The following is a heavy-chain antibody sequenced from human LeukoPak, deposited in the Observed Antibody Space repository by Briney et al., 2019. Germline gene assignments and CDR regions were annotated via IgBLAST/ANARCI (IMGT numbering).Heavy chain of an antibody. CDR2: IRQDGSQK. J-gene: IGHJ3*02. V-gene: IGHV3-7*03. D-gene: IGHD1-26*01. Sequence: GGSLRLSCAASGFTFSSYWMSWVRQAPGKGLEWVATIRQDGSQKYYVDSVKGRFTISRDNSKNTLYLQMNSLRAEDTAVYYCAKGGWDPSDAFDIWGQGTMVTVSS. CDR3: AKGGWDPSDAFDI. CDR1: GFTFSSYW.